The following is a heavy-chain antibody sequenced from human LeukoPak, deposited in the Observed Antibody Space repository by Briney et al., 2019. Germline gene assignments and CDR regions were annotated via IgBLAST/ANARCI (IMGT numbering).Heavy chain of an antibody. Sequence: SETLSLTCTVSGGSISSGDYYWSWIRQPPGKGLEWIGYIYYSGGTYYNPSLKSRVTISVDTSKNQFSLKLSSVTAADTAVYYCARVGFLEWLLPGAVDYWGQGTLVTVSS. CDR1: GGSISSGDYY. V-gene: IGHV4-30-4*08. CDR3: ARVGFLEWLLPGAVDY. D-gene: IGHD3-3*01. J-gene: IGHJ4*02. CDR2: IYYSGGT.